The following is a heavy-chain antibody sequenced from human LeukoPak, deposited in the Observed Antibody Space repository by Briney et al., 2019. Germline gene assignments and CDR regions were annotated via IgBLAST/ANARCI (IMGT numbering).Heavy chain of an antibody. J-gene: IGHJ4*02. CDR1: GFTFSSYA. CDR3: AKLRAQVYSSSQN. CDR2: ISGSGGST. V-gene: IGHV3-23*01. D-gene: IGHD6-6*01. Sequence: GGSLRLSCAASGFTFSSYAMSWVRQAPGKGLEWVSAISGSGGSTYYADSVKGRFTISRDNSKDTLYLQMDSLRADDTAVYYCAKLRAQVYSSSQNWGQGTLVTVSS.